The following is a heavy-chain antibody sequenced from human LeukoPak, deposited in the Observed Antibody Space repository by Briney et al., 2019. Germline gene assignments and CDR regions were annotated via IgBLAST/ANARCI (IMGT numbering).Heavy chain of an antibody. CDR2: TYYRSKWYN. V-gene: IGHV6-1*01. Sequence: SQTLSLTCAISGDSVSSNSAAWNWIRQSPSRGLEWLGRTYYRSKWYNDYAVNVKSRITLTPDTSRNQFSLQLSSVTPEDAAVYYCARESWDIEGYNWFDPWGQGTLVTVSS. CDR3: ARESWDIEGYNWFDP. J-gene: IGHJ5*02. D-gene: IGHD2-15*01. CDR1: GDSVSSNSAA.